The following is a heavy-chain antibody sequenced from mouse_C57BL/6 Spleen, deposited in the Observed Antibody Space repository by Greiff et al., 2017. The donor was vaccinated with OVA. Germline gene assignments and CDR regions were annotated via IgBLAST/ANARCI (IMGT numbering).Heavy chain of an antibody. Sequence: VQLQQPGAELVKPGASVKLSCKASGYTFTSYWMQWVKQRPGQGLEWIGEIDPSDSYTNYNQKFKGKATLTVDTSSSTAYMQLSSLTSEDSAVYYCARLYYYGSSPYYAMDYWGQGTSVTVSS. CDR3: ARLYYYGSSPYYAMDY. CDR1: GYTFTSYW. V-gene: IGHV1-50*01. J-gene: IGHJ4*01. CDR2: IDPSDSYT. D-gene: IGHD1-1*01.